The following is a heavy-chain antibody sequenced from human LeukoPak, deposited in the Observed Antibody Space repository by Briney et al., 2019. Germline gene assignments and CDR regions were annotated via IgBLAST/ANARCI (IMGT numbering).Heavy chain of an antibody. J-gene: IGHJ4*02. CDR1: GFTFSSYA. Sequence: GGSLRLSCAASGFTFSSYAMSWVRQAPGKGLEWVSAISGSGGSTYYADSVKGRSTISRDNSKNTLYLQMNSLRAEDTAVYYCAKDARPGYSSSWSTYFDYWGQGTLVTVSS. CDR2: ISGSGGST. V-gene: IGHV3-23*01. D-gene: IGHD6-13*01. CDR3: AKDARPGYSSSWSTYFDY.